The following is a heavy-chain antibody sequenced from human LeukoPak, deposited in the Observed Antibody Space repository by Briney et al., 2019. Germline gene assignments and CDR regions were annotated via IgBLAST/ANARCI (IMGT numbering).Heavy chain of an antibody. V-gene: IGHV4-38-2*02. D-gene: IGHD2-15*01. CDR1: GYTISSGYY. J-gene: IGHJ3*02. CDR3: ARRGHIVVVVAATRHAFDI. Sequence: PSETLSLTCIISGYTISSGYYWSWIRQPPGKGLEWIGEINHSGSTNYNPSLKSRVTISVDTTKNQFSLKLSSVTAADTAVYYCARRGHIVVVVAATRHAFDIWGQGTMVTVSS. CDR2: INHSGST.